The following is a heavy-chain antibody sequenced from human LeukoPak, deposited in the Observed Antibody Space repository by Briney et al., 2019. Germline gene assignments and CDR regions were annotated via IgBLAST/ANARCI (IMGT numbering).Heavy chain of an antibody. J-gene: IGHJ5*02. Sequence: PSETLSLTCTVSGGSISSGGYYWSWIRQHPGKGLEWIGYIYYSGSTYYNPSLKSRVTISVDTSKNQFSLKLSSVTAADTAVYYCARAPGGGVRGVMGNWFDPWGQGTLVTVSS. CDR1: GGSISSGGYY. CDR3: ARAPGGGVRGVMGNWFDP. CDR2: IYYSGST. D-gene: IGHD3-10*01. V-gene: IGHV4-31*03.